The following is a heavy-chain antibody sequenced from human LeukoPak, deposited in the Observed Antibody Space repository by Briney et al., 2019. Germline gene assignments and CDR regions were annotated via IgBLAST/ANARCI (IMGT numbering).Heavy chain of an antibody. J-gene: IGHJ4*02. V-gene: IGHV3-48*02. D-gene: IGHD2-8*02. CDR3: ARVYCTGGMCYTGLDY. Sequence: GGSLRLSCAASGFTFRTYGMNWVRQAPGKGLEGVSYISGSSGSIYDADSVKGRFTISRDNAKNSLYLQMNSLRDEDTAFYSCARVYCTGGMCYTGLDYWGQGTLVTVSS. CDR1: GFTFRTYG. CDR2: ISGSSGSI.